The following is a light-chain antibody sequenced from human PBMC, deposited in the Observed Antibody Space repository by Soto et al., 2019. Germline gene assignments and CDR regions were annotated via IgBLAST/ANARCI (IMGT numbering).Light chain of an antibody. V-gene: IGLV2-23*01. Sequence: QSVLTQPASVSGSPGQSITISCTGTSSDVGNYKFVSWYQQHPGKAPKLMIYEATKRPSGVSDRFSGSSSGNTASLTISGLQAEDEADYYCCSYSGSGTYVFRTGIKLTVL. CDR1: SSDVGNYKF. CDR3: CSYSGSGTYV. CDR2: EAT. J-gene: IGLJ1*01.